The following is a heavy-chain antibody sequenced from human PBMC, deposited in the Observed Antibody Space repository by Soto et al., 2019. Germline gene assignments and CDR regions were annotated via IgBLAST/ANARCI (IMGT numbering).Heavy chain of an antibody. CDR2: ISGSGGST. D-gene: IGHD3-3*01. CDR1: GFTFSSYA. CDR3: AKVDYDFWSGYYATPDY. V-gene: IGHV3-23*01. J-gene: IGHJ4*02. Sequence: PGGSLRLSCAASGFTFSSYAMSWVRQAPGKGLEWVSAISGSGGSTYYADSVKGRFTISRDNSKNTLYLQMNSLRAEDTAVYYCAKVDYDFWSGYYATPDYWGQGTLVTVSS.